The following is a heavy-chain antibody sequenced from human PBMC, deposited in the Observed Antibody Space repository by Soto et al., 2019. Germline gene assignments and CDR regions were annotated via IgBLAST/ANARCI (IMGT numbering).Heavy chain of an antibody. V-gene: IGHV3-7*01. J-gene: IGHJ4*02. CDR2: IKQDGSEK. CDR1: GFTFSSYW. D-gene: IGHD3-22*01. CDR3: ASHTSGYKY. Sequence: GASLRLSCAASGFTFSSYWMSWVRQAPGKGLEWVANIKQDGSEKYYVDSVKGRFTISRDNAKNSLYLQMNSLRVEDTAVYYCASHTSGYKYCGQGTLVTVSS.